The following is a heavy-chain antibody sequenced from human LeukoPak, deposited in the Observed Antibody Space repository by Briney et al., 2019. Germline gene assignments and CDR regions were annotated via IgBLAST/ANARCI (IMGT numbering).Heavy chain of an antibody. CDR3: ARIPTYCGGDCEAFDI. Sequence: SETLSLTCAVYGGSLCGYYWSWIRQPPGKGGEWIGEINHSGSTNYNPSLKSRITISVDTSKTQFSLKLSSVTAADTAVYYCARIPTYCGGDCEAFDIWGQGTMVTVSS. CDR2: INHSGST. D-gene: IGHD2-21*02. V-gene: IGHV4-34*01. CDR1: GGSLCGYY. J-gene: IGHJ3*02.